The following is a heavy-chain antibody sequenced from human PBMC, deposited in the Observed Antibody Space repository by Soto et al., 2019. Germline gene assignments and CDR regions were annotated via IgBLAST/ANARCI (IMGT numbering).Heavy chain of an antibody. CDR3: TKLPWADYGGIFDP. D-gene: IGHD4-17*01. CDR2: IYYTGTT. Sequence: SETLSLTCTVSGGSISSYYWSWIRQPPGKGLEWIGYIYYTGTTNYNPSLKSRVTISVDTSKNQFSLKLSSVTTADTAMYYCTKLPWADYGGIFDPWGQGTLVT. J-gene: IGHJ5*02. CDR1: GGSISSYY. V-gene: IGHV4-59*01.